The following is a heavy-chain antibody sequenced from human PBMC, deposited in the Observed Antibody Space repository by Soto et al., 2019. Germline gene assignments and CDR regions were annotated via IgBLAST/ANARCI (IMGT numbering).Heavy chain of an antibody. D-gene: IGHD2-21*02. V-gene: IGHV4-59*01. Sequence: SETLSITCTVSGGSISSYFWSWIRQPPGKGLEWIGYIYYSGSTNYNPSLKSRVTISVDTSKNQLSLKLNSVTAADTAVYYCARVGYCGGDCSFPDYWGQGTLVPVSS. CDR2: IYYSGST. J-gene: IGHJ4*02. CDR1: GGSISSYF. CDR3: ARVGYCGGDCSFPDY.